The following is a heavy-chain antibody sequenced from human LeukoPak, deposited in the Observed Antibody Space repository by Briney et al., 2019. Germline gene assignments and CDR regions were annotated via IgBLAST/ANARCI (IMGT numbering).Heavy chain of an antibody. Sequence: GGSLRLSCAASGFTFRDYGMHWVRQAPGKGLEWVAFIRYDGSNEYYVDSVKGRFTVSRDNSKNTLYLQMNSLRAEDTAVYYCTKSFWSGYTYYFDYWGQGTLVTVSS. J-gene: IGHJ4*02. CDR3: TKSFWSGYTYYFDY. CDR2: IRYDGSNE. CDR1: GFTFRDYG. D-gene: IGHD3-3*01. V-gene: IGHV3-30*02.